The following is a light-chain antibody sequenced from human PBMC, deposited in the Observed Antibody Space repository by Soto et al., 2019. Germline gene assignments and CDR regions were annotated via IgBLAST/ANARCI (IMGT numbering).Light chain of an antibody. CDR1: NIGNKG. V-gene: IGLV3-21*02. J-gene: IGLJ3*02. Sequence: SYELTQPPSVSVAPGQTARITCGGHNIGNKGVRWYQRRPGQAPVLVVYDDRDRPSGIPDQFSGSNSGNTATLTISRVEAGDEADYYCQVWDSSSDHPVVFGGGTKLTVL. CDR2: DDR. CDR3: QVWDSSSDHPVV.